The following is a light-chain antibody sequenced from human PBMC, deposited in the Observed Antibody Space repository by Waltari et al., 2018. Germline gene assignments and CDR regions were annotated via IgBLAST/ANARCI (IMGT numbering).Light chain of an antibody. J-gene: IGKJ4*01. CDR2: AAS. V-gene: IGKV3-20*01. CDR1: QYMIVSR. CDR3: QQYDGSVVT. Sequence: EIVLTQSPGTLSLSPGERXTLSCTASQYMIVSRIALYHRRPGQAPRLLIYAASTRAPGVPDRFSGSGSGTDFTLTISRLEPEDSAIYYCQQYDGSVVTFGGGTKVEIK.